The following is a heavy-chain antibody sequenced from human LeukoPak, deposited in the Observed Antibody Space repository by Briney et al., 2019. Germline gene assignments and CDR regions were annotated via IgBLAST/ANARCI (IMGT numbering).Heavy chain of an antibody. CDR1: GGTFSSYA. J-gene: IGHJ4*02. CDR2: IIPILGIA. D-gene: IGHD5-18*01. CDR3: ARNTNPKRGYSYSQ. Sequence: SVKVSCKASGGTFSSYAISWVRQAPGQGLEWMGRIIPILGIANYAQKFQGRVTITADKSTSTAYMELSSLRSEDTAVYYCARNTNPKRGYSYSQWGQGTLVTVSS. V-gene: IGHV1-69*04.